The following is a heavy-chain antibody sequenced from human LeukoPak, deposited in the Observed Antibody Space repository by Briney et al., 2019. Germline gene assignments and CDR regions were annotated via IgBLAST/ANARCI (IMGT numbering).Heavy chain of an antibody. J-gene: IGHJ4*02. CDR3: ARFKSDDSSGYYYYFDY. V-gene: IGHV4-34*01. D-gene: IGHD3-22*01. Sequence: SETLSLTCAVYGGSFSCYYWSWIRQPPGKGLEWIGEINHSGSTNYNPSLKSRVTISVDTSKNQFSLKLSSVTAADTAVYYCARFKSDDSSGYYYYFDYWGQGTLVTVSS. CDR1: GGSFSCYY. CDR2: INHSGST.